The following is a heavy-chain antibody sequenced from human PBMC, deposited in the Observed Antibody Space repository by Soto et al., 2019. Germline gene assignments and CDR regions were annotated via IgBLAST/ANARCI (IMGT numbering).Heavy chain of an antibody. CDR3: TTDQAILTGYYPPPPCCTDV. CDR2: IKSKTDGGTT. J-gene: IGHJ6*02. V-gene: IGHV3-15*01. D-gene: IGHD3-9*01. Sequence: GRSLRLSCAASGFTFSNAWMRWVRQAPGKGLEWVGRIKSKTDGGTTDYAAPVKGRFTISRDDSKNTLYLQMNSLKTEDTAVYYCTTDQAILTGYYPPPPCCTDVWGPATTVTLS. CDR1: GFTFSNAW.